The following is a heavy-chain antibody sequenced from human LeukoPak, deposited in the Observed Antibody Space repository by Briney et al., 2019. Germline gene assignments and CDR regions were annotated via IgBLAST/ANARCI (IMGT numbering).Heavy chain of an antibody. J-gene: IGHJ3*02. CDR2: INGDGSTT. D-gene: IGHD6-19*01. Sequence: TGGSLRLSCAASGFTFSSYWMHWVRQAPGKGLVWVSRINGDGSTTTYAGSVKGRFTISRDNAKNTLYLQMNSLRAEDTAVYYCARAVAGTNALDIWGQGTLVTVSS. CDR3: ARAVAGTNALDI. V-gene: IGHV3-74*01. CDR1: GFTFSSYW.